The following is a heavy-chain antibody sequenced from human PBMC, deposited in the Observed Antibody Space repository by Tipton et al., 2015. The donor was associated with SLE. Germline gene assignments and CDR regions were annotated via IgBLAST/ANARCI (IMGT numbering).Heavy chain of an antibody. Sequence: AGLVKPSETLSLTCAVYSGSFSGYYWNWIRQPPGKGLEWIGYIDYSGSTFYNPSLKSRITISLDTSKNQFSLKLSSVTAADTAVYYCARYCSSSSCYTSNYYGMDDWGQGTTVTVSS. CDR1: SGSFSGYY. J-gene: IGHJ6*02. CDR3: ARYCSSSSCYTSNYYGMDD. V-gene: IGHV4-34*01. D-gene: IGHD2-2*02. CDR2: IDYSGST.